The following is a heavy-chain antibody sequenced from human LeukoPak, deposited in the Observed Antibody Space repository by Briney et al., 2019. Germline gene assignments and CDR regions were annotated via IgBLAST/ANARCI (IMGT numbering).Heavy chain of an antibody. CDR2: IYYSGST. CDR3: ARGGDILTGYYRFDY. D-gene: IGHD3-9*01. Sequence: SETLSLTCTVSGGSISSYYWSWIRQPPGKGLEWIGYIYYSGSTNYNPSLKSRVTISVDTSKNQFSLKLSSVTAADTAVYYCARGGDILTGYYRFDYWGQGTLVTVSS. V-gene: IGHV4-59*08. CDR1: GGSISSYY. J-gene: IGHJ4*02.